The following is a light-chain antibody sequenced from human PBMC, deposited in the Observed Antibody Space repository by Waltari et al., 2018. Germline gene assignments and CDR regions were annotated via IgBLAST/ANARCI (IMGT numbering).Light chain of an antibody. CDR3: QHYGNSPKT. CDR1: QSVSSNS. J-gene: IGKJ1*01. Sequence: EIVLTQSPGTLSLSPGERATLPCRASQSVSSNSLAWYQQKPGQAPRLLIYGASSRATGIPDRFSGSGSGTDFTLTITRLEPEDFAVYYCQHYGNSPKTFGQGTKVEIK. V-gene: IGKV3-20*01. CDR2: GAS.